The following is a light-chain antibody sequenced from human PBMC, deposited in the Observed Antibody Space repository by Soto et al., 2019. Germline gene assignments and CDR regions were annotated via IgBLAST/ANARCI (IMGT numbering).Light chain of an antibody. V-gene: IGKV3-11*01. Sequence: EIVLTQSPATLSLSPGERATLSCRASQSVSSYLAWYQQKPGQAPRLLIYDASNRPTGSPARFSGSGSGTDFTLTISSLEPEDFAVYYCQQRSDWPYTFGQGTKLEIK. CDR2: DAS. CDR1: QSVSSY. J-gene: IGKJ2*01. CDR3: QQRSDWPYT.